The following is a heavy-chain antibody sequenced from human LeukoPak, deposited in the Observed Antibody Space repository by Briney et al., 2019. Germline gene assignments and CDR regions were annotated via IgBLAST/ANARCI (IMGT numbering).Heavy chain of an antibody. D-gene: IGHD5-18*01. CDR1: GFTFSSYS. V-gene: IGHV3-21*01. Sequence: GGSLRLSCAASGFTFSSYSMNWVRQAPGKGLEWVSSISSSSSYIYYAVSVKGRFTISRDNAKNSLYLQMNSLRAEDTAVYYCARGTAMVTGWFDPWGQGTLVTVSS. CDR3: ARGTAMVTGWFDP. J-gene: IGHJ5*02. CDR2: ISSSSSYI.